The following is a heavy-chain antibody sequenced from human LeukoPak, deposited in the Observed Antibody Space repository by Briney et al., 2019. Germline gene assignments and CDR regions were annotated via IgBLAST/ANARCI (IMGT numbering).Heavy chain of an antibody. J-gene: IGHJ4*02. CDR3: ARHEGLASFGELLL. CDR1: GGSISSYY. CDR2: IYYSGST. V-gene: IGHV4-59*08. D-gene: IGHD3-10*01. Sequence: SETLSLTCTVSGGSISSYYWSWIRQPPGKGLEWIGYIYYSGSTNYNPSLKSRVTISVETSKNHFSLKLSSVTAADTAVYYCARHEGLASFGELLLWGQGTLVTVSS.